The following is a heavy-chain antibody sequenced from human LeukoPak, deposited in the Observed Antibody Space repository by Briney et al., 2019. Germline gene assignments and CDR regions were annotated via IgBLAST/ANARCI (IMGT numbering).Heavy chain of an antibody. J-gene: IGHJ3*02. CDR3: ARGEQWLRGAFDI. Sequence: PGRSLRLSCAASGFTFSSYAMHWVRQAPGKGLEWVAVISYDGSNKYYADSVKGRFTISRDNSKNTLYLQMNSLRAEDTAVYYCARGEQWLRGAFDIWGQGTMVTVSS. CDR1: GFTFSSYA. CDR2: ISYDGSNK. V-gene: IGHV3-30-3*01. D-gene: IGHD6-19*01.